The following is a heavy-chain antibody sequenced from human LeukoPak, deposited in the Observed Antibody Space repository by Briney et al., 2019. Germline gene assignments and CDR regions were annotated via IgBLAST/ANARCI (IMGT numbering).Heavy chain of an antibody. J-gene: IGHJ4*02. CDR2: IYCSGNS. V-gene: IGHV4-59*01. Sequence: SETLSLTCTVSGGSISGYYWSWLRQPPGKGLEWVGYIYCSGNSNYNPSLKSRVTISVDTSKNQFSLRLTSVTAADTAVYYCARGSGSPDYWGQGALVTVSS. CDR3: ARGSGSPDY. CDR1: GGSISGYY. D-gene: IGHD3-10*01.